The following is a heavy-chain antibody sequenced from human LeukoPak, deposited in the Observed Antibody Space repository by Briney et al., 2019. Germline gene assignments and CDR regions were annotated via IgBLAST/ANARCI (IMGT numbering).Heavy chain of an antibody. J-gene: IGHJ5*02. V-gene: IGHV4-34*01. CDR1: GGSFSGYY. D-gene: IGHD3-9*01. CDR2: IYYSGST. Sequence: SETLSLTCAVYGGSFSGYYWSWIRQPPGKGLEWIGYIYYSGSTYYNPSLKSRVTISVDTSKNQFSLKLSSVTAADTAVYYCARDSRDILTGYAPFEPWGQGTLVTVSS. CDR3: ARDSRDILTGYAPFEP.